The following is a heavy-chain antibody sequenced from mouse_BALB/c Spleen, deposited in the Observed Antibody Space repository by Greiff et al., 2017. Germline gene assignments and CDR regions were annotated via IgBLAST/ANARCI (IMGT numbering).Heavy chain of an antibody. J-gene: IGHJ2*01. D-gene: IGHD2-10*02. CDR1: GYSGTRGYS. Sequence: LQGSGPDLVKPSHSLSLTRTVTGYSGTRGYSWHWIRQCPGNILEWMGYIHYSGSTNYNPSPKSRIYITRDTSKNQFFLQLHSVTTEDTATYYCAREYGNLDYWGQDSNLKDSP. V-gene: IGHV3-1*02. CDR3: AREYGNLDY. CDR2: IHYSGST.